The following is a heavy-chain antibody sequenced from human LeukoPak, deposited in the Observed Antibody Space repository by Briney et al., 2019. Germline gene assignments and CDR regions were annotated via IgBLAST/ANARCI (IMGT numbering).Heavy chain of an antibody. CDR2: INHSGST. D-gene: IGHD2-2*01. Sequence: PSETLSLTCTVSGGSISSSSYYWSWIRQPPGKGLEWIGEINHSGSTNYNPSLKSRVTISVDTSKNQFSLKLSSVTAADTAVYYCARVIVVVPAAIKAGWFDPWGQGTLVTVSS. V-gene: IGHV4-39*07. CDR1: GGSISSSSYY. J-gene: IGHJ5*02. CDR3: ARVIVVVPAAIKAGWFDP.